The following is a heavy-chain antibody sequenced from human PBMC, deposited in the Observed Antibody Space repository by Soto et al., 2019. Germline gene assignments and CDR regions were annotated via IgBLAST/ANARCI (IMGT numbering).Heavy chain of an antibody. D-gene: IGHD2-15*01. J-gene: IGHJ4*02. CDR1: GASISSTNW. CDR3: AALPPRIVVVVLPIPT. V-gene: IGHV4-4*02. CDR2: LYHTGST. Sequence: QVQLQESGPRLVKPSGTLSLTCAVSGASISSTNWWTWVRQPPGKGLEWIGELYHTGSTKYNPSLKGRGTISLDKSNNHFSLNLSSVTAADTAVYYCAALPPRIVVVVLPIPTWGQGTLVSVSS.